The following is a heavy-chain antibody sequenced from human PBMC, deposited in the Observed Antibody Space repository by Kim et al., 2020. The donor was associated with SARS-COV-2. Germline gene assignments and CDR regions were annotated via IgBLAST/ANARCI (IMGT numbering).Heavy chain of an antibody. Sequence: YADSGKGRFTIPRDNAKNSLYLQMNSLGAEDTAVYYCARDLISSGRIDYWGQGTLVTVSS. J-gene: IGHJ4*02. D-gene: IGHD3-22*01. V-gene: IGHV3-11*01. CDR3: ARDLISSGRIDY.